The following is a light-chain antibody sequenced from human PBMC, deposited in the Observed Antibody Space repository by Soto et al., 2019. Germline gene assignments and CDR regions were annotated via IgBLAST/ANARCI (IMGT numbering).Light chain of an antibody. CDR3: CSYAGTHAVV. CDR1: SSDVGGYNF. CDR2: DVR. J-gene: IGLJ2*01. V-gene: IGLV2-11*01. Sequence: QSALTQPRSVSGSPGQSVTISCTGTSSDVGGYNFVSWYQHHPGKAPKLMIYDVRYRPSGVPNRFSGSKSGNTASLTISGLQAEDEADYYCCSYAGTHAVVFGGGTKVTVL.